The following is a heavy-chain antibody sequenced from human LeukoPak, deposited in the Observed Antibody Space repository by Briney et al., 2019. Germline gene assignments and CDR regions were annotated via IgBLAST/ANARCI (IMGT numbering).Heavy chain of an antibody. CDR1: GVTFSDYY. D-gene: IGHD3-22*01. CDR2: VSSSATTASTK. CDR3: AGTDYYDSSGYYFDP. J-gene: IGHJ4*02. V-gene: IGHV3-11*01. Sequence: VGSLRLSCAAYGVTFSDYYMSWIRQAPGKGLEWVSYVSSSATTASTKYYADSVKGRFTISRDNAKNSLYLQMNTLSAADTAVYYRAGTDYYDSSGYYFDPWGQGTLVTVSS.